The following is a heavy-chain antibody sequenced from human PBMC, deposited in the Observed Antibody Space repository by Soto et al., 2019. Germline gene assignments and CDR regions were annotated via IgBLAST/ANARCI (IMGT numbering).Heavy chain of an antibody. J-gene: IGHJ4*02. CDR2: IYYSGST. CDR1: GGSISSNSHY. V-gene: IGHV4-31*03. CDR3: ARDSSILSSEGAIDY. D-gene: IGHD2-15*01. Sequence: QVQLQESGPGLVKPSQTLSLSCTVSGGSISSNSHYWSWIRQHPGKGLEWIAYIYYSGSTYYNPSLNSRCSISVDTSKTQFFLNLTSVTAADTAVYYCARDSSILSSEGAIDYWGQGILVTVSS.